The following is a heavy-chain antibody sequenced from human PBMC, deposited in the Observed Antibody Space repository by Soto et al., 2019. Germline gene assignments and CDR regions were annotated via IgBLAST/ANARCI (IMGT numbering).Heavy chain of an antibody. D-gene: IGHD5-12*01. J-gene: IGHJ4*02. CDR3: ARDSPIGSTFSGYDAIDY. CDR1: GGPFSNDI. CDR2: IIPLLSTA. Sequence: QVQLVQSGAEVKKPGSSVKVSCKASGGPFSNDIITWVRQAPGQGLEWMGRIIPLLSTATYAQKFQGRLTITADRSTGTAYTELNSLTSEDTAVYYCARDSPIGSTFSGYDAIDYWGQGTLLTVSS. V-gene: IGHV1-69*08.